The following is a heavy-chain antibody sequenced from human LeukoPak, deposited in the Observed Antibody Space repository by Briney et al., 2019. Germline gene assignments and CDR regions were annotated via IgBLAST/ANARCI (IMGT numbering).Heavy chain of an antibody. J-gene: IGHJ4*02. CDR3: ARDWFHAIDY. CDR1: GFTFRNYG. D-gene: IGHD2/OR15-2a*01. CDR2: IRYDGSNK. Sequence: GGSLRLSCAASGFTFRNYGMHWVRQAPGKGLEWVAFIRYDGSNKYCADSVKGRFTISRDNAKNTLYLQMNSLRAEDTAVYYCARDWFHAIDYWGQGTLVTVSS. V-gene: IGHV3-30*02.